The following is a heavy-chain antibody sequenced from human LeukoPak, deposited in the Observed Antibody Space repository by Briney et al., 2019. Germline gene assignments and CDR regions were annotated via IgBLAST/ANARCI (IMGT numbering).Heavy chain of an antibody. D-gene: IGHD3-22*01. CDR2: ISDSGSI. CDR1: GGSLSTHH. V-gene: IGHV4-59*11. CDR3: ARGYDSSAYYPFNY. Sequence: PSETLSLTCVVSGGSLSTHHWSWIRQSPGRGLEWIGYISDSGSINYNPSLKSRVTISVDTSKNQFSLMLSSVTAADTAVYYCARGYDSSAYYPFNYWGQGTLVTVSS. J-gene: IGHJ4*02.